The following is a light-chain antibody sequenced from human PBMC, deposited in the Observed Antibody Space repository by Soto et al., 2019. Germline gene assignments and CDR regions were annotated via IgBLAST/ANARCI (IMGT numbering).Light chain of an antibody. CDR1: SGHSSYA. V-gene: IGLV4-69*01. Sequence: QLVLTQSPSASASLGASVKLTCTLSSGHSSYAIAWHQQQPEKGPRYLMKLNSDGSHSKGDGIPDRFSGSSSGAERYLTISSLQSEDEADYYFQTWGTGGVVFGGGTKLTVL. CDR3: QTWGTGGVV. J-gene: IGLJ2*01. CDR2: LNSDGSH.